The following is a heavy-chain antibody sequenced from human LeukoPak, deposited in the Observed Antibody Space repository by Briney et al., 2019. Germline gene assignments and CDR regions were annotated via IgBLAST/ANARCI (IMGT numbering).Heavy chain of an antibody. J-gene: IGHJ4*02. Sequence: GGSLSLSCAASGFTFSSYWMSWVRQAPGKGLEWVANIKQDGSEKYYVDSVKGRFTISRDNAKNSLYLQMNSLRAEDTAVYYCARDSACSGGSCYLPDYWGQGTLVTVSS. CDR1: GFTFSSYW. CDR3: ARDSACSGGSCYLPDY. CDR2: IKQDGSEK. V-gene: IGHV3-7*01. D-gene: IGHD2-15*01.